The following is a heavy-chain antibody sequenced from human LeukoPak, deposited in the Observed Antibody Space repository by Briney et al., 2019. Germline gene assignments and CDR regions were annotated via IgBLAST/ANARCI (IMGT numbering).Heavy chain of an antibody. V-gene: IGHV4-39*01. J-gene: IGHJ4*02. D-gene: IGHD5-24*01. CDR3: ARRWLQQYFHY. CDR2: IYYSGST. Sequence: KPSVTPSLTCTVSGDSISSGGYFWGWVRQPPGKGLEWIGNIYYSGSTSYNPSLESRVTISMDKSKNQFFLNLTYVTAADTAVYYCARRWLQQYFHYWGQGVLVTVSS. CDR1: GDSISSGGYF.